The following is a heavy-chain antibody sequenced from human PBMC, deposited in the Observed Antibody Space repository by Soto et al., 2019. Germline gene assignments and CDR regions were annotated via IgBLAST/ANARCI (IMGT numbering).Heavy chain of an antibody. J-gene: IGHJ3*02. Sequence: QLQLQESGSGLVKPSQTLSLTCAVSGGSITSCTYFWSWIRQPPGKGLEWIGHINHSGSTYYNPSLKSRLTMSVDRSKNQCSLKLNSVTAADTAVYYCARARLRRTGRAFDMWGQGTMVTVSS. CDR3: ARARLRRTGRAFDM. CDR2: INHSGST. V-gene: IGHV4-30-2*01. D-gene: IGHD2-21*02. CDR1: GGSITSCTYF.